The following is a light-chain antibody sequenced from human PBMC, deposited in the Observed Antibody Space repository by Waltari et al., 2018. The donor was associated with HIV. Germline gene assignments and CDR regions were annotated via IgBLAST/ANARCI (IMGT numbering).Light chain of an antibody. CDR3: QTWGTGIQV. V-gene: IGLV4-69*01. Sequence: QVVLTQPPSASASLGASVKLTCTLSSGHINYVIAWHQQQPKKGPRFLMKLNSDGRHSKGHGIPDRFSGSSSGAARYLTISSLQSEDEGDYFCQTWGTGIQVFGGGTRLTVL. J-gene: IGLJ2*01. CDR2: LNSDGRH. CDR1: SGHINYV.